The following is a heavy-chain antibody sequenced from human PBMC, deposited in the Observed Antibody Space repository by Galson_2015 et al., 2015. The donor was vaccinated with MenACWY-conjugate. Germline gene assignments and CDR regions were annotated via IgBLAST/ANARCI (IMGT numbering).Heavy chain of an antibody. CDR3: ARTTGDLSGSFDY. Sequence: SLRLSCAASGFSFSNYAMTWVRQAPGKGLEWVSTMSGNGDNTYYADSVKGRFTISRDYSKDTPLLQMNSLRAEDTALYYCARTTGDLSGSFDYWGQGTLVTVSS. CDR2: MSGNGDNT. V-gene: IGHV3-23*01. D-gene: IGHD3-16*02. J-gene: IGHJ4*02. CDR1: GFSFSNYA.